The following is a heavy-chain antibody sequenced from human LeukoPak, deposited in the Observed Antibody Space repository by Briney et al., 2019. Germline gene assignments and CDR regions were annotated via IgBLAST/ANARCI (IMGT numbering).Heavy chain of an antibody. CDR3: ARVPARQRSGYYYYYMDV. Sequence: SETLSLTCTVSGGSISSGSYYWSWIRQPAGKGLEWIGRIYTSGSTNYNPSLKSRVTISVDTSKNQFSLKLSSVTAADTAVYYCARVPARQRSGYYYYYMDVWGKGTTVTVSS. D-gene: IGHD1-14*01. J-gene: IGHJ6*03. CDR1: GGSISSGSYY. CDR2: IYTSGST. V-gene: IGHV4-61*02.